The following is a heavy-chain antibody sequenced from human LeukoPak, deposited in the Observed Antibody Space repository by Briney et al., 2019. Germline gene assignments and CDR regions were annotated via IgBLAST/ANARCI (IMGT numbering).Heavy chain of an antibody. Sequence: GGSLRLSCAASGFTFSSYWMSWVRQAPGKGLEWVANMKQDGSEKYYVDSVKGRFTISRDNAMNSLNLQMDSLRAEDTAVYYCARRRCTSTSCFEDYRGQGTLVTVSS. V-gene: IGHV3-7*01. D-gene: IGHD2-2*01. J-gene: IGHJ4*02. CDR2: MKQDGSEK. CDR3: ARRRCTSTSCFEDY. CDR1: GFTFSSYW.